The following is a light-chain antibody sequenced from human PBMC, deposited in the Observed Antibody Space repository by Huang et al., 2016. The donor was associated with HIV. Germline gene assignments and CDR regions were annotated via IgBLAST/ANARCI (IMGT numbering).Light chain of an antibody. J-gene: IGKJ4*01. CDR1: HDIGND. V-gene: IGKV1-6*01. Sequence: AIQVTQSPSSLSASVGDRVNMTCRSSHDIGNDIGWYQQKQGKAPKLLMHHASTVQSGTPSSFSVSGSGTDFTLHISSLQPEDFATYYCLQNYNYPLTCGGGTKVEIK. CDR3: LQNYNYPLT. CDR2: HAS.